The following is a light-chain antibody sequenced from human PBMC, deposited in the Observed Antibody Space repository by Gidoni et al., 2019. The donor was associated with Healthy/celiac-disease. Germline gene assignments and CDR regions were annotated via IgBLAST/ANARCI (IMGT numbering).Light chain of an antibody. V-gene: IGKV2-28*01. CDR3: MQALQTPPT. J-gene: IGKJ1*01. CDR2: LGS. CDR1: QSLLHSNGYNY. Sequence: DSVITQSPLSLPVTPGEPASISCRASQSLLHSNGYNYLDWYLQKPGQSPQLLISLGSNRASRVPDRFSGSGSGTDFTLKISRVEAEDVGVYYCMQALQTPPTFXQXTKVEIK.